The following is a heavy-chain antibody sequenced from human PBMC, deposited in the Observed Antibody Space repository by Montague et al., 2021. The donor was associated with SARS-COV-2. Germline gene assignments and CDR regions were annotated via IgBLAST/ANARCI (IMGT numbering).Heavy chain of an antibody. Sequence: SETLSLTCAVYDGSFSDYSWTWTRQPPGKGLGWIGEINHRGSTNYNPSLKSRVTISVDTSKNQFSLKMTSVTAADTAVYYCARGRQHINMVVVVVTGGEYYFDFWGQGTLVAVSS. J-gene: IGHJ4*02. CDR2: INHRGST. CDR3: ARGRQHINMVVVVVTGGEYYFDF. CDR1: DGSFSDYS. V-gene: IGHV4-34*01. D-gene: IGHD3-22*01.